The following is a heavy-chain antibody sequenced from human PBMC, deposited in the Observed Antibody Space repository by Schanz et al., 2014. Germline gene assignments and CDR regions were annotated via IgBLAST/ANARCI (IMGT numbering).Heavy chain of an antibody. CDR2: VSSNNIYT. CDR3: AKDPPRGVRTPIKPTLDY. Sequence: QVQLVESGGGLVKPGGSLRLSCTASGFTFSDYYMTWIRQAPGKGLEWVSYVSSNNIYTKYADSVRGRFTISRDNAKNSLFLQMNSLRADDTAVYYCAKDPPRGVRTPIKPTLDYWGQGTRVTVS. CDR1: GFTFSDYY. J-gene: IGHJ4*02. D-gene: IGHD3-10*01. V-gene: IGHV3-11*06.